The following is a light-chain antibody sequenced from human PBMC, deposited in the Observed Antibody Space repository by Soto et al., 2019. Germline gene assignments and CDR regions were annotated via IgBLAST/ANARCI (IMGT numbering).Light chain of an antibody. CDR3: CSYAGRYTFEGYV. CDR2: DVS. Sequence: QSVLTQPRSVSGSPGQSVTISCTGTNSGVGGYNYVSWYQQHPGKAPKLMIYDVSQRPSGVPDRFSGSKSGNTAPLTISGLQAEDEADYYCCSYAGRYTFEGYVFRTGTK. V-gene: IGLV2-11*01. J-gene: IGLJ1*01. CDR1: NSGVGGYNY.